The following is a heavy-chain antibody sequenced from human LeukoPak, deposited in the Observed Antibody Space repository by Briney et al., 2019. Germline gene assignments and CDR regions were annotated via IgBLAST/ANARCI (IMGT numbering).Heavy chain of an antibody. J-gene: IGHJ6*03. CDR3: ARVLDTARDYYYYYYMDV. CDR2: IIPIFGTA. CDR1: GGTFSSYA. Sequence: SVKVSCKASGGTFSSYAISWVRQAPGQGLEWMGGIIPIFGTANYAQKFQGRVTITADESTSTAYMELSSLRSEDTAVYYRARVLDTARDYYYYYYMDVWGKGTTVTVSS. V-gene: IGHV1-69*01. D-gene: IGHD5-18*01.